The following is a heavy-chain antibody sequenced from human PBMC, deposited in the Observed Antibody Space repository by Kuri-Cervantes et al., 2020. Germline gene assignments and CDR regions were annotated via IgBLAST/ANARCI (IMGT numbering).Heavy chain of an antibody. CDR1: GGSISSGGYS. CDR3: ARGPWFGDKVSQHYYYGMDV. Sequence: LRLSCAVSGGSISSGGYSWSWIRQPPGKGLEWIGYIYHSGSTYYNPSLKSRVTIPVDRSKNQFSLKLSSVTAADTAVYYCARGPWFGDKVSQHYYYGMDVWGQGTTVTVSS. V-gene: IGHV4-30-2*01. CDR2: IYHSGST. D-gene: IGHD3-10*01. J-gene: IGHJ6*02.